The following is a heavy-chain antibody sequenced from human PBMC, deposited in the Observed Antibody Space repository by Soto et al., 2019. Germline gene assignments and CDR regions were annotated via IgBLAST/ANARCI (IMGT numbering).Heavy chain of an antibody. D-gene: IGHD6-19*01. V-gene: IGHV3-33*01. CDR3: ARDKGSSTVVSGISQEGYFDS. J-gene: IGHJ4*02. Sequence: QVQLVESGGGVVQPGRSLRLSCAASGFTFSIFGMHWVRQAPGKGLEWAAIIWYDGSNAYYADSVRGRFTISRDNSKKAVYLQINSLRAEDTAVYYCARDKGSSTVVSGISQEGYFDSWGQGTLVTVSS. CDR1: GFTFSIFG. CDR2: IWYDGSNA.